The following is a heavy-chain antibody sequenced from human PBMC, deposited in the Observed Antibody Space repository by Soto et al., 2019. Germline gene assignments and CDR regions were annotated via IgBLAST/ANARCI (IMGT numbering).Heavy chain of an antibody. CDR3: ARDHIGYYYDSSGSSYYYYYGMDV. Sequence: SGTLSLTSAVSGGSISSGDDYWSWIRQPPGKGLEWIGYIYYSGSTYYNPSLKSRVTISVDTSKNQFSLKLSSVTAADTAVYYCARDHIGYYYDSSGSSYYYYYGMDVWGQGTTVTVSS. J-gene: IGHJ6*02. V-gene: IGHV4-30-4*01. CDR1: GGSISSGDDY. D-gene: IGHD3-22*01. CDR2: IYYSGST.